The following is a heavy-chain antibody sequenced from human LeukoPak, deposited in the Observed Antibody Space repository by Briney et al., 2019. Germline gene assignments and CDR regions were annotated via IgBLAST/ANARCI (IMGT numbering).Heavy chain of an antibody. V-gene: IGHV3-74*01. CDR1: GLTFTNNG. Sequence: GGSLRLSCVASGLTFTNNGMMWVRQAPGKGLVWVSYIDGDGRTTTYADSVKGRFTISRDNAKNTLYLQMNSLRAEDTAMYYCARNYNGMSCWGQGTLVIVSS. CDR2: IDGDGRTT. J-gene: IGHJ4*02. CDR3: ARNYNGMSC. D-gene: IGHD1-26*01.